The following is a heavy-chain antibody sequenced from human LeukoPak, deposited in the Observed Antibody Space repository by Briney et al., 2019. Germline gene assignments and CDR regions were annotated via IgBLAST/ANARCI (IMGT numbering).Heavy chain of an antibody. CDR3: ARGGVTTDFGY. V-gene: IGHV3-74*01. CDR2: INSDGSST. Sequence: GGSLRLSCAASGFTFSSYWMHWVRQAPGKGLVWVSRINSDGSSTSYADSVRGRFTISRDNAKNTLYLQMNSLRAEDTAVYYCARGGVTTDFGYWGQGTLVTVSS. D-gene: IGHD4-11*01. CDR1: GFTFSSYW. J-gene: IGHJ4*02.